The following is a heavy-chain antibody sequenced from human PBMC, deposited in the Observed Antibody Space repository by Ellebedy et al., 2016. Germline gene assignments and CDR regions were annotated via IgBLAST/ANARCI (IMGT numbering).Heavy chain of an antibody. J-gene: IGHJ4*02. CDR3: AKDPGGANFDY. CDR2: IGARGDST. V-gene: IGHV3-23*01. Sequence: GESLKISXAASGFTFKTFAMSWVRQVPGKGLEWVSRIGARGDSTSYADSVKGRFTISRDNSKNTLYLQMNSLRADDTAVYYCAKDPGGANFDYWGQGTLVTVSS. CDR1: GFTFKTFA. D-gene: IGHD1-26*01.